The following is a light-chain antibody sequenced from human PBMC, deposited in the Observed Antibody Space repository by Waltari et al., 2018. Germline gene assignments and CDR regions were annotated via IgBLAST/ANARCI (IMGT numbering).Light chain of an antibody. CDR3: ETGGHGTWV. Sequence: QLVLTQSPSASASLGASVKLTCTLSSGHSSTIIAWLQQQPGKGPRYLMKVKSDGSHRKGDEIPDRFSGSSSGAERYLTISSLQSEDEADYYCETGGHGTWVFGGGTKLTVL. J-gene: IGLJ3*02. V-gene: IGLV4-69*01. CDR2: VKSDGSH. CDR1: SGHSSTI.